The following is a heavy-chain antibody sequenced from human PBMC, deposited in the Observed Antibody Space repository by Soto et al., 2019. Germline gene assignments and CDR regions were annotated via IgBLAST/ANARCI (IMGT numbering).Heavy chain of an antibody. V-gene: IGHV3-23*01. CDR3: AKYGIAAAGARDYFDY. J-gene: IGHJ4*02. D-gene: IGHD6-13*01. CDR1: GFTFSSYA. CDR2: ISGSGGST. Sequence: EVQLLESGGGLVQPGGSLRLSCAASGFTFSSYAMSWVRQAPGKGLEWVSAISGSGGSTYYADSVKGRFTISRDNSKNTLYLQMNSLGAEDTAVYYCAKYGIAAAGARDYFDYWGQGTLVTVSS.